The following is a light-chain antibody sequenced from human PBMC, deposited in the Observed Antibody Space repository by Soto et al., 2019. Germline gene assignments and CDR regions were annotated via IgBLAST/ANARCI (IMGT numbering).Light chain of an antibody. V-gene: IGKV3-20*01. CDR3: HQYGSSPPIT. J-gene: IGKJ5*01. CDR1: QSVSNNY. CDR2: GAS. Sequence: EIVLTQSPGTLSLSPGERATLSCRASQSVSNNYLAWYQQKPGQAPRLLIYGASSRATGIPDRFSGSGSGTDFTLTISRLEPEDFAVYYCHQYGSSPPITFGQGTRLEIK.